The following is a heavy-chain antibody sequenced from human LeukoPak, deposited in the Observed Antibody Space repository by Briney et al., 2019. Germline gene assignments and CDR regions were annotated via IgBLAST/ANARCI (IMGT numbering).Heavy chain of an antibody. D-gene: IGHD2-15*01. CDR3: ARWGSAWAATYPKSHYYYMDV. CDR2: ISSSSSTI. V-gene: IGHV3-48*01. J-gene: IGHJ6*03. CDR1: GFTFSSYS. Sequence: PGGSLRLSCAASGFTFSSYSMNWVRQAPGKGLEWVSYISSSSSTIYYADSVRGRFTISRDNAKNSLYLQMNSLRAEDTAVYYCARWGSAWAATYPKSHYYYMDVWGKGTTVTVSS.